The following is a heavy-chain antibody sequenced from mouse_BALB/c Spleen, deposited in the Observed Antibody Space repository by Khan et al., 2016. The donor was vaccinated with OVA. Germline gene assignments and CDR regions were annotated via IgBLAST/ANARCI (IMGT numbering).Heavy chain of an antibody. Sequence: QVQLQQSGPELVRPGASVKISCKGSGYTFTDYAIYWVKQSHAKSLEWVGLISPYSGNTNYNQKFKVKATMTVDKSSSTAYMELTRLTSEDSAVYYCARPAYDGYCADWGQGTTLTVSS. CDR1: GYTFTDYA. D-gene: IGHD2-3*01. CDR2: ISPYSGNT. V-gene: IGHV1S137*01. J-gene: IGHJ2*01. CDR3: ARPAYDGYCAD.